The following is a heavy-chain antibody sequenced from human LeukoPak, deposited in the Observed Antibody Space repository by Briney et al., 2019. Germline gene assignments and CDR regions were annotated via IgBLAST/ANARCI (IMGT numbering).Heavy chain of an antibody. CDR3: AKAGSWPRTSYYFDY. CDR1: GLTFSSYG. J-gene: IGHJ4*02. CDR2: ISYDGSNK. Sequence: GGSLRLSCAASGLTFSSYGMHWVRQAPGKGLEWVAVISYDGSNKYYADSVKGRFTISRDNSKNTLYLQMNSLRAEDTAVYYCAKAGSWPRTSYYFDYWGQGTLVTVSS. D-gene: IGHD5-12*01. V-gene: IGHV3-30*18.